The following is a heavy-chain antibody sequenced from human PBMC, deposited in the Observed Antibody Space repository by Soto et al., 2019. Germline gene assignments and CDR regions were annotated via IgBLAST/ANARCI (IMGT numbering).Heavy chain of an antibody. J-gene: IGHJ6*02. CDR3: AKDPHGWMDGSGSSKGVRYYYYGMDV. D-gene: IGHD3-10*01. CDR1: GFTFSSYG. Sequence: GGSLRLSCAASGFTFSSYGMHWVRQAPGKGLEWVAVISYDGSNKYYADSVKGRFTISRDNSKNTLYLQMNSLRAEDTAVYYCAKDPHGWMDGSGSSKGVRYYYYGMDVWGQGTTVTVSS. CDR2: ISYDGSNK. V-gene: IGHV3-30*18.